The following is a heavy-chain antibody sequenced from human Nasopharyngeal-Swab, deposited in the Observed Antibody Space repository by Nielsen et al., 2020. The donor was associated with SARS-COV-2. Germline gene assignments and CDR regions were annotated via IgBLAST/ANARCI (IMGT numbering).Heavy chain of an antibody. J-gene: IGHJ4*02. CDR2: INHSGST. D-gene: IGHD3-22*01. Sequence: QALGKGLEWMGEINHSGSTNYNPSLKSRVTISVDTSKNQFSLKLSSVTAADTAVYYCARRGYPATDYWGQGTLVTVSS. V-gene: IGHV4-34*01. CDR3: ARRGYPATDY.